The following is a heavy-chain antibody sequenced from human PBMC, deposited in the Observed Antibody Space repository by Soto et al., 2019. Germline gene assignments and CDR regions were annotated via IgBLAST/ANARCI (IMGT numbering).Heavy chain of an antibody. D-gene: IGHD6-13*01. J-gene: IGHJ5*02. CDR1: GGSISSGDYY. CDR3: ARERPDGSRLDP. V-gene: IGHV4-30-4*01. CDR2: IYYSGST. Sequence: QVQLQESGPGLVKPSQTLSLTCTVSGGSISSGDYYWSWILQPPGKGLEWIGYIYYSGSTYYNPSLKSRVTISVATSKNQFSLKLSSGTAADTAVYYCARERPDGSRLDPWGQGTLVTVSS.